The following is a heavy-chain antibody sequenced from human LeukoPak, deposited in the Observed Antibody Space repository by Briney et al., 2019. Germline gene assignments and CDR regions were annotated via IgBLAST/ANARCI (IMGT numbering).Heavy chain of an antibody. V-gene: IGHV4-39*07. Sequence: SETLSLTCTVSGGSISSSSYYWGWIRQPPGKGLEWIGSIYYSGSTYYNPSLKSRVTISVDTSKNQFSLKLSSVTAADTAVYYCARNPTYYYDSSGYYGGWFDPWGQGTLVTVSS. CDR1: GGSISSSSYY. CDR3: ARNPTYYYDSSGYYGGWFDP. J-gene: IGHJ5*02. D-gene: IGHD3-22*01. CDR2: IYYSGST.